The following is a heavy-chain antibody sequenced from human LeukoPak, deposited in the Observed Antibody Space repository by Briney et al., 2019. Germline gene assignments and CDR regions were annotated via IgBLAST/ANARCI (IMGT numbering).Heavy chain of an antibody. CDR1: GFTFSSYA. CDR3: ASNGRGYYDFWSGYSGWFDP. CDR2: ISYDGSNK. D-gene: IGHD3-3*01. V-gene: IGHV3-30*04. J-gene: IGHJ5*02. Sequence: GGSLRLSCAASGFTFSSYAMHWVRQAPGKGLEWVAVISYDGSNKYYADSVKGRFTISRDNSKNTLYLQMNSLRAEDTAVYYCASNGRGYYDFWSGYSGWFDPWGQGTLVTVSS.